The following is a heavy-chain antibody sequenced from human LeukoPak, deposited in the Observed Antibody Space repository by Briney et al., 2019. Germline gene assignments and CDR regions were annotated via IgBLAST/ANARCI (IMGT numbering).Heavy chain of an antibody. CDR2: ISYDGSNK. Sequence: GRSLRLSCAASGFTFSSYAMHWVRQAPGKGLEWVAVISYDGSNKYYADSVKGRFTISRDNSKNTLYLQMNSLRAENTAVYYCARDYPLGVIVGGWGQGTLVTVSS. CDR3: ARDYPLGVIVGG. CDR1: GFTFSSYA. V-gene: IGHV3-30-3*01. D-gene: IGHD1-26*01. J-gene: IGHJ4*02.